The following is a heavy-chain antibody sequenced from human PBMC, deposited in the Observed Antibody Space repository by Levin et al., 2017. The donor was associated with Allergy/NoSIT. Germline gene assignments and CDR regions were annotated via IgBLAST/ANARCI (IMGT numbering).Heavy chain of an antibody. Sequence: GESLKISCAASGFTFSSYAMSWVRQAQGKGLEWVSAISGSGVGTYYADSVKGRFTISRDNSRNTVYLQMNSLRAEDTAVYYCAKDRDSSDYYPVGAFDIWGQGTMVTVSS. J-gene: IGHJ3*02. CDR3: AKDRDSSDYYPVGAFDI. CDR2: ISGSGVGT. CDR1: GFTFSSYA. D-gene: IGHD3-22*01. V-gene: IGHV3-23*01.